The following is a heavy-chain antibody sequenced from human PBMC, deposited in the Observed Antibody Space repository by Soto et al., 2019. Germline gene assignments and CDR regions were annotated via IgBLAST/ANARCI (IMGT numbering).Heavy chain of an antibody. CDR2: IYHSGST. D-gene: IGHD3-10*01. Sequence: PSETLSLTCAVSGYSTSSGYYWGWIRQPPGKGLEWIGSIYHSGSTYNNPSLKSRVTISVDTSKNQFSLKLSSVTAADTAVYYCARVGGYGMDVWGQGTTVTVSS. J-gene: IGHJ6*02. CDR3: ARVGGYGMDV. CDR1: GYSTSSGYY. V-gene: IGHV4-38-2*01.